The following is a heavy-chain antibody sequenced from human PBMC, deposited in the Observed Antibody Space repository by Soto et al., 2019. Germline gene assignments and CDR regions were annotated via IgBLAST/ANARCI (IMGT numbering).Heavy chain of an antibody. J-gene: IGHJ4*02. CDR1: GGSISSGGYS. V-gene: IGHV4-30-2*01. Sequence: QLQLQESGSGLVKPSKTLSLTCAVSGGSISSGGYSWSWIRQPPRKGLECIGYMYHGGSTYYNPPLESRVTLSVDRSMNQVTWRLSCVTAADTAVYYCARGPPLGYWGQGTLVTVAS. CDR2: MYHGGST. CDR3: ARGPPLGY.